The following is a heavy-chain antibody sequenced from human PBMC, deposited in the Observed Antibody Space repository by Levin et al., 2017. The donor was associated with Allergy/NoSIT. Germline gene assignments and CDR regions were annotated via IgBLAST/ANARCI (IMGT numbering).Heavy chain of an antibody. CDR1: GYTFTGYY. V-gene: IGHV1-2*02. D-gene: IGHD1-26*01. J-gene: IGHJ5*02. Sequence: GESLKISCKASGYTFTGYYMHWVRQAPGQGLEWMGWINPNSGGTNYAQKFQGRVTMTRDTSISTAYMELSRLRSDDTAVYYCARPESWELLWFDPWGQGTLVTVSS. CDR3: ARPESWELLWFDP. CDR2: INPNSGGT.